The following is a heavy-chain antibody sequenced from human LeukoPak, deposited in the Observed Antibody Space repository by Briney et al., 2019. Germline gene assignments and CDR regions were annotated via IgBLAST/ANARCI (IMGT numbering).Heavy chain of an antibody. Sequence: KPSETLSLTCAVYGGSFSGYYWSWIRQPPGKGLKWIGEINHSVSTNYNPSLKSRVTISVDTSKNQFSLKLSSVTAADTAVYYCARGGYDYIWGSYRSASDAFDIWGQGTMVTVSS. V-gene: IGHV4-34*01. J-gene: IGHJ3*02. D-gene: IGHD3-16*02. CDR2: INHSVST. CDR3: ARGGYDYIWGSYRSASDAFDI. CDR1: GGSFSGYY.